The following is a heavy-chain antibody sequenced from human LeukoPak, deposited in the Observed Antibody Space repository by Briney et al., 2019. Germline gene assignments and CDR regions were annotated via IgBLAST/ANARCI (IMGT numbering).Heavy chain of an antibody. Sequence: GGSLRLSCAASGFTLPGHTMTWLRQAPGKGLEWVSIIGGRDDRTYYADFVKGRFTISRDNSKNILYLQMNDLRAEDTAVYYCAKDPNPLYDLWSGYKWGQGTLVTVSS. D-gene: IGHD3-3*01. CDR3: AKDPNPLYDLWSGYK. CDR1: GFTLPGHT. V-gene: IGHV3-23*01. J-gene: IGHJ4*02. CDR2: IGGRDDRT.